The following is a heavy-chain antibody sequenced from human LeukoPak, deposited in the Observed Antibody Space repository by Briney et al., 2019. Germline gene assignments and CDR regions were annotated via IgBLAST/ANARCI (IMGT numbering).Heavy chain of an antibody. J-gene: IGHJ4*02. V-gene: IGHV3-48*02. CDR2: ISASGTAM. D-gene: IGHD1-26*01. CDR3: ASSGSYRFDY. Sequence: GGSLRLSCAASGFTFSSYSMNWVRQAPGKGLEWVSHISASGTAMFYADSVKGRFTISRDNAKNSLYLQMNSLRDEDTAVYYCASSGSYRFDYWGQGTLVTVSS. CDR1: GFTFSSYS.